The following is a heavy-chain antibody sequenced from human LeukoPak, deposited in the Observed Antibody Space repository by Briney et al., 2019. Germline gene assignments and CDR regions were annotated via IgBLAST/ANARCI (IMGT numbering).Heavy chain of an antibody. D-gene: IGHD6-13*01. CDR1: GFTFSSYG. CDR2: ISYDGSNK. CDR3: ARSDSSSWYFDY. V-gene: IGHV3-30*03. Sequence: PGGSLRLSCAASGFTFSSYGMHWVRQAPGKGLEWVAVISYDGSNKYCADSVKGRFTISRDNSKNTLYLQMNSLRAEDTAVYYCARSDSSSWYFDYWGQGTLVTVSS. J-gene: IGHJ4*02.